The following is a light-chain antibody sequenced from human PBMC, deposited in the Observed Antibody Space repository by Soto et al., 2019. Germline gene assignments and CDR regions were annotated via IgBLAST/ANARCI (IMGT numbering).Light chain of an antibody. Sequence: DIVMTQSPDSLAVSLGERATINCRSSQSIINSSKNKNYLAWYQQKPGQPPKLLIYWASTRESGVPDRFRGSGSETAFPLTICSLQADDVAVYYFQQYSTTPPTFGQGTKLQMK. CDR3: QQYSTTPPT. J-gene: IGKJ2*01. CDR2: WAS. CDR1: QSIINSSKNKNY. V-gene: IGKV4-1*01.